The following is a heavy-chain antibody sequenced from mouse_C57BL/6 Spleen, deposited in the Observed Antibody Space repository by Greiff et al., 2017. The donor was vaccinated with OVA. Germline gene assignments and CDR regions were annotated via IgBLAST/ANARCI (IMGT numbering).Heavy chain of an antibody. Sequence: EVKLQESGPGLVKPSQSLSLTCSVTGYSITSGYYWNWIRQFPGNKLEWMGYISYDGSNNYNPSLKNRISITRDTSKNQFFLKLNSVTTEDTATYYCARELRLRDMDYWGQGTSVTVSS. V-gene: IGHV3-6*01. CDR3: ARELRLRDMDY. CDR1: GYSITSGYY. D-gene: IGHD3-2*02. CDR2: ISYDGSN. J-gene: IGHJ4*01.